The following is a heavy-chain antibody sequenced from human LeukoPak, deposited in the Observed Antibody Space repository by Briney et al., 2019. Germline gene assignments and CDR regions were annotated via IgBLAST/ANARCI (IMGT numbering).Heavy chain of an antibody. CDR3: ARGSYYYDSSGSNWFDP. D-gene: IGHD3-22*01. Sequence: PSETLSLTCTVSGGSISSTPYFWGWIRQPPGKGLVWLGSIFYSGGAYYNPSLKSRVTISVDTSKNQFSLNLSAVTAADTAVYFCARGSYYYDSSGSNWFDPWGQGTLVTVSS. CDR2: IFYSGGA. CDR1: GGSISSTPYF. V-gene: IGHV4-39*01. J-gene: IGHJ5*02.